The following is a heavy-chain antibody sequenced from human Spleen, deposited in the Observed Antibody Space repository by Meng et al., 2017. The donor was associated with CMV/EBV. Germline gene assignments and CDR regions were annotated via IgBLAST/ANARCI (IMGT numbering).Heavy chain of an antibody. CDR1: GFTFDDYA. V-gene: IGHV3-9*01. Sequence: SCAASGFTFDDYAMHWVRQAPGKGLEWVSGISWNSGSIGYADSVKGRFTISRDNAKNSLYLQMNSLRAEDTALYYCAKDCSSGWFPSYGMDVWGQGTTVTVSS. J-gene: IGHJ6*02. CDR3: AKDCSSGWFPSYGMDV. D-gene: IGHD6-19*01. CDR2: ISWNSGSI.